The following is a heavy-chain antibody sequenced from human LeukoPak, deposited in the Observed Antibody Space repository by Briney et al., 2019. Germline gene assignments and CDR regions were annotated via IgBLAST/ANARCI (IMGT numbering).Heavy chain of an antibody. CDR1: GFTFSNYW. J-gene: IGHJ4*02. Sequence: GGSLRLSCAASGFTFSNYWMHWVRQAPGKGLVWVSRIHTDGISTTYADSVKGRFTISRDNAKNTLYLQMNSLRAEDTAVYYCAKDGSGSYYYTFDYWGQGTLVTVSS. V-gene: IGHV3-74*01. CDR2: IHTDGIST. D-gene: IGHD3-10*01. CDR3: AKDGSGSYYYTFDY.